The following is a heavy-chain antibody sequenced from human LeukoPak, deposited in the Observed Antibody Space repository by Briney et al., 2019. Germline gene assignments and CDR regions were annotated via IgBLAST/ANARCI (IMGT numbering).Heavy chain of an antibody. CDR1: GFTFSSYG. Sequence: GGSLRLSCVASGFTFSSYGMHWVRQAPGKGLEWVAFIRYDGSNKYYADSVKGRFTISRDNSKNTLYLQMNSLRAEDTAVYYCAKVPPRRDFWSGYPGYFDYWGQGTLVTVSS. J-gene: IGHJ4*02. V-gene: IGHV3-30*02. CDR2: IRYDGSNK. CDR3: AKVPPRRDFWSGYPGYFDY. D-gene: IGHD3-3*01.